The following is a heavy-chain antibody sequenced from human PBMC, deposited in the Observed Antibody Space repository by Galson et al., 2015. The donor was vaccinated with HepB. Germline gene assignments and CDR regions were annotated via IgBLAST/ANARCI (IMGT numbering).Heavy chain of an antibody. Sequence: SLRLSCAASGFTLTDYAMSWVRQAPGKGLEWVSSISGSGGGRYYADSVRGRFTISRDIFKSTLYLQMNSLRADDTAVYYCAKDRYLDIGEPWPPLDYWGQGTLVTVSS. CDR2: ISGSGGGR. V-gene: IGHV3-23*01. J-gene: IGHJ4*02. CDR3: AKDRYLDIGEPWPPLDY. CDR1: GFTLTDYA. D-gene: IGHD5-12*01.